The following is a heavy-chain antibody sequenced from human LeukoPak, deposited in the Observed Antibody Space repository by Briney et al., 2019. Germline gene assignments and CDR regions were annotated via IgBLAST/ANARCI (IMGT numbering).Heavy chain of an antibody. CDR2: ISYDGSNK. V-gene: IGHV3-30*18. D-gene: IGHD3-22*01. J-gene: IGHJ4*02. CDR3: AKDADYYDSSGLDY. Sequence: SCKVSGYTLTELSMHWVRQAPGKGLEWVAVISYDGSNKYYADSVKGRFTISRDNSKNTLYLQMNSLRAEDTAVYYCAKDADYYDSSGLDYWGQGTLVTVSS. CDR1: GYTLTELS.